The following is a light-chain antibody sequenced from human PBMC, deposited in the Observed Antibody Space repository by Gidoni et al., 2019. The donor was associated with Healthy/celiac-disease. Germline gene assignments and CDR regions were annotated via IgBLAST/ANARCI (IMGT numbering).Light chain of an antibody. CDR1: KLGDKY. CDR2: QDK. V-gene: IGLV3-1*01. J-gene: IGLJ2*01. CDR3: QAWDSGTVV. Sequence: SYELTQPPSVSVSPGQTASITCSGAKLGDKYACWYQHKPGQSPVVVIYQDKKRPSGIPERFSGSNSGNTATLTISGTQAMDEADYYCQAWDSGTVVFGGGTKVTVL.